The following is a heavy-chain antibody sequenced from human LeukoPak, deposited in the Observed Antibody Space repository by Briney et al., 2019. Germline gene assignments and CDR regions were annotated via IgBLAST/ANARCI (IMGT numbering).Heavy chain of an antibody. CDR2: ISSSRSYI. V-gene: IGHV3-21*01. J-gene: IGHJ3*02. CDR1: GFTFSCYS. CDR3: ARDISVREMAPGLSCGGDCTIDAFDI. Sequence: GGSLRLACAASGFTFSCYSMNWVRHAPGKGLEWVSSISSSRSYIYYADSVEGRFTISRDNAKNSLYLQMNSLRAEDTAVYYCARDISVREMAPGLSCGGDCTIDAFDIWGQGTMVTVSS. D-gene: IGHD2-21*02.